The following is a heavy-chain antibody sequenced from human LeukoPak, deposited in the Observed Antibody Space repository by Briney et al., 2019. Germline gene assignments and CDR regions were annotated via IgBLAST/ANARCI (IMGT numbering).Heavy chain of an antibody. J-gene: IGHJ4*02. V-gene: IGHV3-48*01. CDR1: GFTFSSYS. CDR2: ISSSSSTI. D-gene: IGHD6-6*01. CDR3: ARGKYSSSRSPFDY. Sequence: GGSLRLSCAASGFTFSSYSMNWVRQAPGKGLEWVSYISSSSSTIYYADSVKGRFTISRDNAKNSLYLQMNSLRAEDTAVYYCARGKYSSSRSPFDYWGQGTLVTVSS.